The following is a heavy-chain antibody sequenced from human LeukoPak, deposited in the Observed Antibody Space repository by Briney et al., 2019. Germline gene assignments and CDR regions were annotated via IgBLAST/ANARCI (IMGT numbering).Heavy chain of an antibody. CDR1: GFPFRILA. CDR3: AKDHEGAGYPCLDH. V-gene: IGHV3-23*01. D-gene: IGHD3-9*01. CDR2: ISASGT. Sequence: GGSLTLSRAASGFPFRILAMSWVRQAPGKGLERVSTISASGTYYADPVRGRFTISRDNSRNTLSLQMDNLRVEDTAVYYCAKDHEGAGYPCLDHWGQGALVTVSS. J-gene: IGHJ4*02.